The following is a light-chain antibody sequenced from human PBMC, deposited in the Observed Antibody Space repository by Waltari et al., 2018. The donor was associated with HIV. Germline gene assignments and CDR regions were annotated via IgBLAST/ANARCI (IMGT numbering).Light chain of an antibody. Sequence: QSVLTQPPSVSAAPGQKVTISCSGSTSNVGKHYVSWYQQFPETAHKHIIYDNNKRPSGSPDRFAGAKSGKSATLTITGLQTGDEADYYGGTWDSSVSAGVFGGGSKLTVL. CDR2: DNN. J-gene: IGLJ3*02. V-gene: IGLV1-51*01. CDR3: GTWDSSVSAGV. CDR1: TSNVGKHY.